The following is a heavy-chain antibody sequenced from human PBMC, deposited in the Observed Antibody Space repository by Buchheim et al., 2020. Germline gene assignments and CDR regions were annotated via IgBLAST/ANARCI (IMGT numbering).Heavy chain of an antibody. CDR3: ARVGIAAADTRPLNYYYYYMDV. V-gene: IGHV1-46*01. CDR2: INPSGGST. CDR1: GYTFTSYY. J-gene: IGHJ6*03. Sequence: QVQLVQSGAEVKKPGASVKVSCKASGYTFTSYYMHWVRQAPGQGLEWMGIINPSGGSTSYAQKFQGRVTMTRDTSTSTVYMERSSLRSEDTAVYYCARVGIAAADTRPLNYYYYYMDVWGKGTT. D-gene: IGHD6-13*01.